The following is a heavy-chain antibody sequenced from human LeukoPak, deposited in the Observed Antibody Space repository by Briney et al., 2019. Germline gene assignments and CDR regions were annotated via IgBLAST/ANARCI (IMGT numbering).Heavy chain of an antibody. V-gene: IGHV4-39*01. CDR1: GGSLSSGSYF. J-gene: IGHJ4*02. CDR3: ARQYDY. CDR2: RYYSGST. Sequence: PSETLSLTCTVSGGSLSSGSYFWGWVRQPPGKGLEWIGSRYYSGSTDYNPSLKSRVTISADTSKNQFSLKLTSVTAADTAVYYCARQYDYWGQGTLVTVSS.